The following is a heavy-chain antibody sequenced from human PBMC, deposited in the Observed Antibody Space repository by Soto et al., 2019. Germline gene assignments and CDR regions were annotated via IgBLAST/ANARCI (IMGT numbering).Heavy chain of an antibody. V-gene: IGHV3-13*01. CDR1: GFIFSTYD. CDR2: VTNTGDT. J-gene: IGHJ6*02. D-gene: IGHD3-9*01. CDR3: TRSDTLDV. Sequence: GGSLRLSCAASGFIFSTYDMHWFRQVTGQGLEWVSTVTNTGDTHYSDSVRGRFTVSRENANNSFYLQMNSLRAGDTAVYYCTRSDTLDVWGQGTTVTVSS.